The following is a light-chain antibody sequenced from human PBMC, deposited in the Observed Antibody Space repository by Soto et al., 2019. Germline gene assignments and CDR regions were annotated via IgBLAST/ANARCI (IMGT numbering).Light chain of an antibody. CDR1: QSISSY. Sequence: DIQMTQSPSSLSASVGDRVTITCRASQSISSYLNWYQQKPGKAPKLLIYTASSFQSGVPSRLSGSEYGTDFTITIRTMQTEDFATYYCQQSYSNPWTFGQGTKVDIK. CDR3: QQSYSNPWT. V-gene: IGKV1-39*01. CDR2: TAS. J-gene: IGKJ1*01.